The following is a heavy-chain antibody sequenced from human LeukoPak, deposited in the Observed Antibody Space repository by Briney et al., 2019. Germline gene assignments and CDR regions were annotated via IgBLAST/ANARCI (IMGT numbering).Heavy chain of an antibody. V-gene: IGHV1-69*04. CDR1: GDTFSSYA. CDR3: ARLYYYDSSTDY. Sequence: SVKVSCKASGDTFSSYAISWVRQAPGQGLEWVGRIIPLLGIANYAQKFQGRVTITADKSTSTAYMELSSLRPEDTAVYYCARLYYYDSSTDYWGQGTLVTVSS. CDR2: IIPLLGIA. J-gene: IGHJ4*02. D-gene: IGHD3-22*01.